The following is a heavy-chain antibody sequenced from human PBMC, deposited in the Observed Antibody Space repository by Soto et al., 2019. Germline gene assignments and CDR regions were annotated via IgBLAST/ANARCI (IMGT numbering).Heavy chain of an antibody. CDR2: VYYSGGT. CDR1: GDSITSYY. Sequence: SETLCLTCTVAGDSITSYYWSGIRQPPGKGLECIGSVYYSGGTNYNPPLKSRVTMSVDTSKNQVSLKLNSVTAADTAVYYCARLNTFYSDGSIYHDAFDIWGQGTMVTVSS. J-gene: IGHJ3*02. V-gene: IGHV4-59*01. CDR3: ARLNTFYSDGSIYHDAFDI. D-gene: IGHD3-22*01.